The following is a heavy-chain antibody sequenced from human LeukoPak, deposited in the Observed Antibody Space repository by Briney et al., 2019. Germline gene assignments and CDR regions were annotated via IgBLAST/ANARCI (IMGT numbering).Heavy chain of an antibody. CDR3: AKVLYYYDSSGYHNLFDY. CDR1: GFTFSSYA. V-gene: IGHV3-23*01. Sequence: PGGSLRLSCAASGFTFSSYAMSWVRQAPGKGLEWVSAISGSGGSTYYADSVKGRFTISRDNSKNTLYLQMNSLRAEDTAIYYCAKVLYYYDSSGYHNLFDYWGQGTLVTVSS. CDR2: ISGSGGST. J-gene: IGHJ4*02. D-gene: IGHD3-22*01.